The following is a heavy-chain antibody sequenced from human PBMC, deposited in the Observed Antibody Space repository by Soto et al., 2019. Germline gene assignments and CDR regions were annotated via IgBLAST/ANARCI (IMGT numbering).Heavy chain of an antibody. Sequence: GESLKISCKGSGYSFTSYWISWVRQMPGKGLEWMGRIDPSNSYTNYSPSFQGHVTISADKSISTAYLQWSSLKASDTAMYYCAGHAVGTAVDYSATPSSSNYCMDAWGQGTMVTVSS. J-gene: IGHJ6*02. V-gene: IGHV5-10-1*01. CDR2: IDPSNSYT. CDR1: GYSFTSYW. D-gene: IGHD2-15*01. CDR3: AGHAVGTAVDYSATPSSSNYCMDA.